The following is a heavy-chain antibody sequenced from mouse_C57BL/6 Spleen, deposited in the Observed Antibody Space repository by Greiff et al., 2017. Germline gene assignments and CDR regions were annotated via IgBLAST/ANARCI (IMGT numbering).Heavy chain of an antibody. CDR1: GYAFTNYL. J-gene: IGHJ1*03. CDR2: INPGSGGT. CDR3: ARDYYGSSYRYFDV. V-gene: IGHV1-54*01. Sequence: QVQLQQSGAELVRPGTSVKVSCKASGYAFTNYLIEWVKQRPGQGLAWIGVINPGSGGTNYNEKFKGKATLTADKSSSTAYMQLSSLTSEDSAVYFCARDYYGSSYRYFDVWGTGTTVTVSS. D-gene: IGHD1-1*01.